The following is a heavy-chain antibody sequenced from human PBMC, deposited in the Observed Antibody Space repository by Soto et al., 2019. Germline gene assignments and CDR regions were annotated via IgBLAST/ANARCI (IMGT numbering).Heavy chain of an antibody. J-gene: IGHJ4*02. CDR1: GGTFSSYA. Sequence: GASVKVSCKAAGGTFSSYAISWVRQAPGQGLEWMGGIIPTFGTANYAQKFQGRVTITADKSTSTAYMELSSLRSEDTDVYYCARWNPGYSSGWYYPKTFFPPSSVGFDYWGQGTLVTVSS. V-gene: IGHV1-69*06. D-gene: IGHD6-19*01. CDR3: ARWNPGYSSGWYYPKTFFPPSSVGFDY. CDR2: IIPTFGTA.